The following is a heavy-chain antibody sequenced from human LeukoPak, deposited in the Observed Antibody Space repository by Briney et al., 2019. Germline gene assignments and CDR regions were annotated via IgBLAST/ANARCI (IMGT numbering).Heavy chain of an antibody. CDR2: ISYDGSNK. J-gene: IGHJ4*02. V-gene: IGHV3-30-3*01. CDR3: ARGSIAVAKGEFDY. Sequence: PGGSLRLSCAASGFTFSSYAMHWVRQAPGKGLEWVAVISYDGSNKYYADSVKGRFTISRDNSKNTLYLQMNSLRAEDTAVYYCARGSIAVAKGEFDYWGQGTLVTVSS. D-gene: IGHD6-19*01. CDR1: GFTFSSYA.